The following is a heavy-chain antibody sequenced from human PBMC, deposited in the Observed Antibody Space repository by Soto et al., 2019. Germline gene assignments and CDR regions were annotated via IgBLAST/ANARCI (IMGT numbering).Heavy chain of an antibody. CDR1: GGTFSSYA. J-gene: IGHJ4*02. D-gene: IGHD3-22*01. CDR3: AGSAPSFYDSSGYDY. V-gene: IGHV1-69*01. CDR2: IIPIFGTA. Sequence: QVQLVQSGAEVKKPGSSVKVSCKASGGTFSSYAISWVRQAPGQGLEWMGGIIPIFGTANYAQKFQGRVTITVDESTSTAYMELISLRSEDTAVYYCAGSAPSFYDSSGYDYWVQGTLVTVSS.